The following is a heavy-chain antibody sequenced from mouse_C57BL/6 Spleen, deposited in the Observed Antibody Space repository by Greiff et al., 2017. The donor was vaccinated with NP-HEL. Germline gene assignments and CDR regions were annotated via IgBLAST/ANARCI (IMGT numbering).Heavy chain of an antibody. J-gene: IGHJ1*03. D-gene: IGHD3-3*01. Sequence: DVMLLESEGGLVQPGSSMKLSCTASGFTFSDYYMAWVRQVPEKGLEWVANINYDGSSTYYLDSLKSRFIISRDNAKNILYLQMSSLKSEDTATYYCARIEGRAYFDVWGTGTTVTVAS. V-gene: IGHV5-16*01. CDR3: ARIEGRAYFDV. CDR1: GFTFSDYY. CDR2: INYDGSST.